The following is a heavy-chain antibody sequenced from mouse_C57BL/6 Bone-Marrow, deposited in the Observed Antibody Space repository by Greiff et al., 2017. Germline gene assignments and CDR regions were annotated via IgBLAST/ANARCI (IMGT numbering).Heavy chain of an antibody. V-gene: IGHV7-3*01. D-gene: IGHD1-1*01. Sequence: EVNLVESGGGLVQPGGSLSLSCAASGFTFTDYYMSWVRQPPGKALEWLGFIRNKANGYTTEYSASVKGRFTISRDNSQSILYLQMNALRAEDSATYYCARSPYYYGSRDYAMDYWGQGTSVTVSS. CDR2: IRNKANGYTT. CDR1: GFTFTDYY. J-gene: IGHJ4*01. CDR3: ARSPYYYGSRDYAMDY.